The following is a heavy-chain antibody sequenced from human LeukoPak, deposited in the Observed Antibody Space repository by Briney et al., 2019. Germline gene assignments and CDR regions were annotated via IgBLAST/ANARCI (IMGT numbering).Heavy chain of an antibody. V-gene: IGHV1-2*06. CDR2: INPNSGGT. Sequence: GASVKASCKASGYTFTGYYMYWLRQAPGQGLEWMGRINPNSGGTNYAQKFQGRVTMTRDTSINTAYMELSRLRSDDTAVYYCATTMTYLDYWGQGTLVTVSS. CDR1: GYTFTGYY. CDR3: ATTMTYLDY. J-gene: IGHJ4*02. D-gene: IGHD4-17*01.